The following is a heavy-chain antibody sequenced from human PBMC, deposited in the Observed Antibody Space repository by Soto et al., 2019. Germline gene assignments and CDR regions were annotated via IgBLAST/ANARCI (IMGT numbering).Heavy chain of an antibody. CDR3: VQSRCGGDCLQSYSSHSYYGLDV. V-gene: IGHV2-5*02. CDR1: GFSLSTTGVG. J-gene: IGHJ6*02. CDR2: IYWDDDK. D-gene: IGHD2-21*02. Sequence: QITLKESGPTLVKPTQTLTLTCTFSGFSLSTTGVGVGWIRQPPGKALEWLALIYWDDDKRYNPSLNSRLTITTDTSKNQVVLAMTNRDPVDTATFYCVQSRCGGDCLQSYSSHSYYGLDVWGHGTTVTVSS.